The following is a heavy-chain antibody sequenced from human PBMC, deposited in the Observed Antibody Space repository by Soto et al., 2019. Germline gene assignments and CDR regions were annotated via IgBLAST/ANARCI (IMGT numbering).Heavy chain of an antibody. CDR3: AKSLRPATSFDY. Sequence: PGGSLRISGAASGFTFSSYAMNWVRQAPGKGPEWVSHISVTGDTYYADSVKGRFTISRDNSKNTLFLQMNSLRAEDTAVYYCAKSLRPATSFDYWGQGTPVTVS. V-gene: IGHV3-23*01. CDR1: GFTFSSYA. J-gene: IGHJ4*02. CDR2: ISVTGDT. D-gene: IGHD4-17*01.